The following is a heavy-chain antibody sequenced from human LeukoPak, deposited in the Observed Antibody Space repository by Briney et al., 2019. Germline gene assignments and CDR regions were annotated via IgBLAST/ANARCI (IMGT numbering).Heavy chain of an antibody. J-gene: IGHJ4*02. CDR3: ARAYEDYYDSSGYPS. D-gene: IGHD3-22*01. CDR2: INPNSGGT. CDR1: GYTFTGYY. V-gene: IGHV1-2*02. Sequence: ASVKVSCKASGYTFTGYYMHWVRRAPGQGLEWMGWINPNSGGTNYAQKFQGRVTMTRDTSISTAYMELSRLRSDDTAVYYCARAYEDYYDSSGYPSWGQGTLVTVSS.